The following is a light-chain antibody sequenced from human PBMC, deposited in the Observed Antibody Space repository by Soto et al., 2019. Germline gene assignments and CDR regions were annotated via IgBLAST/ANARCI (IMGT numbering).Light chain of an antibody. CDR3: CLSPGSLTWL. J-gene: IGLJ3*02. V-gene: IGLV2-11*01. CDR2: EVN. CDR1: GSDVGDSSH. Sequence: QSVLTQPRSVSGSPGQSVTISCTATGSDVGDSSHVSWYQLHPGKAPKLMIYEVNNRPSGVPDRFSGSKSGSTASLTISGLQAEDEAEYYCCLSPGSLTWLFGGGTKLTGL.